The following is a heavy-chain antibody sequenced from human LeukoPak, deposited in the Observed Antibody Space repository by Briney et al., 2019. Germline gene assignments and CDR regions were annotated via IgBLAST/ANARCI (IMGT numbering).Heavy chain of an antibody. D-gene: IGHD6-6*01. CDR2: TNTYNGNT. J-gene: IGHJ3*02. V-gene: IGHV1-18*01. CDR3: VRVSSSRGKLDAFDI. CDR1: GYTLTSYG. Sequence: ASVRVSCKASGYTLTSYGISWVRQAPGQELVCMGWTNTYNGNTSYAQNLQGRVTMTIDTSTNTAYMELRSLRSDDTAVYYCVRVSSSRGKLDAFDIWGQGTMVTVSS.